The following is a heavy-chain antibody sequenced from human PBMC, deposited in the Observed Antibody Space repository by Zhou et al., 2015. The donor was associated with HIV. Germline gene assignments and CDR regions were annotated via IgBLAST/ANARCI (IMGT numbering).Heavy chain of an antibody. CDR2: IIPIFGTV. D-gene: IGHD4-17*01. V-gene: IGHV1-69*01. CDR3: AREGGVYGDYHSVFDY. CDR1: GGTFSTYA. Sequence: QVQLVQSGAEVKKPGSSVKVSCRASGGTFSTYAISWVRQAPGQGLEWMGGIIPIFGTVNYAQKFQGRVTITADESTSTAYMELSSLRSEDTAVYYCAREGGVYGDYHSVFDYWGQGTLVTVSS. J-gene: IGHJ4*02.